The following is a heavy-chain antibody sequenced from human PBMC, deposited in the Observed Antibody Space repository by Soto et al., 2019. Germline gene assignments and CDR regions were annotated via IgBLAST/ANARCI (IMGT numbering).Heavy chain of an antibody. CDR1: GGSISSYY. J-gene: IGHJ6*01. Sequence: QVQLQESGPGLVKPSETLSLTCTVSGGSISSYYWSWIRQPPGKGLEWIGYIYYSGSTNYNPSLKSRVTISVDTSKNQFALKVSSVAAADTAVYYCARDRSGSYYGMDVWGQGTTVTVSS. V-gene: IGHV4-59*01. CDR3: ARDRSGSYYGMDV. CDR2: IYYSGST. D-gene: IGHD1-26*01.